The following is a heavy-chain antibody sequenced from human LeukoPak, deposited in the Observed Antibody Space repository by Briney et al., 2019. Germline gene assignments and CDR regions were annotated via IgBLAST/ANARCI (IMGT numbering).Heavy chain of an antibody. D-gene: IGHD1-7*01. J-gene: IGHJ4*02. Sequence: PGGSLRLSCAASGFTFSSYEMNWVRQAPGKGLEWVSYISSSGSTKYYADSVKGRFTISRDNAKNSLYLQMNSLRAEDTAVYYCAKDTTVGGTTYYFDYWGQGTLVTVSS. CDR1: GFTFSSYE. CDR2: ISSSGSTK. CDR3: AKDTTVGGTTYYFDY. V-gene: IGHV3-48*03.